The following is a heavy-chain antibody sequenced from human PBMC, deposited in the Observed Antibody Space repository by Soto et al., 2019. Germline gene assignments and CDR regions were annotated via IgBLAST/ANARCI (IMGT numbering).Heavy chain of an antibody. J-gene: IGHJ4*02. CDR3: AKGAGITISAFDY. CDR2: ISGSGGST. Sequence: PGGSLRLSCAASGFTFGSYAMSWVRQAPGKGLEWVSVISGSGGSTYHADSVKGRFTISRDNSKNTLYLQVNSLRAEDTAVYYCAKGAGITISAFDYRGQGTLVTVST. CDR1: GFTFGSYA. V-gene: IGHV3-23*01. D-gene: IGHD3-3*01.